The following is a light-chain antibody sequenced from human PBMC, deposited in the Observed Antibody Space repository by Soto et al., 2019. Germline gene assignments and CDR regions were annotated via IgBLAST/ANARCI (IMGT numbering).Light chain of an antibody. J-gene: IGLJ1*01. CDR3: QSYDSSLSGYV. CDR1: SSNIGAGYD. Sequence: QSVLTQPPSVSGAPGQRVTISCTGSSSNIGAGYDVHWYQQLPGTAPKLLIYGNSNRPSGVPDRFSGSKSGTSASLAITGLQAEDEADYYCQSYDSSLSGYVCGTWTKLT. CDR2: GNS. V-gene: IGLV1-40*01.